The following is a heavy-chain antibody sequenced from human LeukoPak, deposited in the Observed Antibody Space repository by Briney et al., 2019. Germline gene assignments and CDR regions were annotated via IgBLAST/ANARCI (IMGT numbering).Heavy chain of an antibody. V-gene: IGHV1-69*05. D-gene: IGHD5-12*01. J-gene: IGHJ4*02. CDR1: GGTFSSYA. CDR2: IIPIFGTA. CDR3: ARDLGKYSGYDGGHDGY. Sequence: SVKVPCKASGGTFSSYAISWVRQAPGQGLEWMGGIIPIFGTANYAQKFQGRVTITTDESTSTAYMELSSLRSEDTAVYYCARDLGKYSGYDGGHDGYWGQGTLVTVSS.